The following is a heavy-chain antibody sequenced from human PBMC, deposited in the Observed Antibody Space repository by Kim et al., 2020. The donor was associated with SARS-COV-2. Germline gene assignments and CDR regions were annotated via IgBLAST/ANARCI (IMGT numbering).Heavy chain of an antibody. J-gene: IGHJ4*02. D-gene: IGHD3-10*01. Sequence: SVKVSCKASGGTFSSYAISWVRQAPGQGLEWMGGIIPIFGTANYAQKFQGRVTITADESTSTAYMELSSLRYEDKAVHDCASITMVRGDIGYWGRGSL. CDR2: IIPIFGTA. CDR1: GGTFSSYA. CDR3: ASITMVRGDIGY. V-gene: IGHV1-69*13.